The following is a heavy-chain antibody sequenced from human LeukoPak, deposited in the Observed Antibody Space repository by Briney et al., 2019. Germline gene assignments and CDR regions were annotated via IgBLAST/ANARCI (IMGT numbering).Heavy chain of an antibody. J-gene: IGHJ4*02. Sequence: GGSLRLSCAASGFTFSSYSMNWVRQAPGKGLEWVSSISSSSSYIYYADSVKGRFTISRDNAKNSLYLQMNSLRAEDTAVYYCAISYYDSSGTLDYWGQGTLVTVSS. D-gene: IGHD3-22*01. CDR3: AISYYDSSGTLDY. CDR2: ISSSSSYI. V-gene: IGHV3-21*01. CDR1: GFTFSSYS.